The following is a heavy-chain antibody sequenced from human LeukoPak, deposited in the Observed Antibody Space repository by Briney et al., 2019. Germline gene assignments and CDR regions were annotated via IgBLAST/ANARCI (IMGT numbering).Heavy chain of an antibody. CDR2: ISAYNGNT. CDR3: ARISHYYGSEIEY. J-gene: IGHJ4*02. Sequence: ASVKVSCKASGYTFTSYDTTWVRQAPGQGLEWMGWISAYNGNTNYAQKVQGRVTMTTDTSTSTAYMDLRSLRSDDTAVYYCARISHYYGSEIEYWGQGTLVTVSS. CDR1: GYTFTSYD. D-gene: IGHD3-10*01. V-gene: IGHV1-18*01.